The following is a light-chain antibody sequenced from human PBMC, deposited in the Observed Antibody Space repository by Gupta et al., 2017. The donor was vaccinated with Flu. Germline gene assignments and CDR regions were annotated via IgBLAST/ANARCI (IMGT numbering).Light chain of an antibody. J-gene: IGKJ4*01. CDR1: QSISSY. V-gene: IGKV3-11*01. CDR3: QQRANWPLA. CDR2: DAS. Sequence: EIVLTQSPATLSLSPGERAALSCRASQSISSYLVGYQQKPGQAPRLLICDASNRATGIPARFSGSGSGTDFTLTISSLEPEDFAVYFCQQRANWPLAFGGGTKVEIK.